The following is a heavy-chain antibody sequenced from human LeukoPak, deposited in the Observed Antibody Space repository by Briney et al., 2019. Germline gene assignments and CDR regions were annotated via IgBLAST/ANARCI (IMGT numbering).Heavy chain of an antibody. Sequence: PSETLSLTCTVSGGSISSYYWSWIRQPPGKGLEWSGYIYYSGSTNYNPSLKSRVTISVDTSKNQFSLKLSSVTAADTAVYYCARTSSGWYSKVGGNFDYWGQGTLVTVSS. CDR2: IYYSGST. V-gene: IGHV4-59*08. CDR3: ARTSSGWYSKVGGNFDY. D-gene: IGHD6-19*01. J-gene: IGHJ4*02. CDR1: GGSISSYY.